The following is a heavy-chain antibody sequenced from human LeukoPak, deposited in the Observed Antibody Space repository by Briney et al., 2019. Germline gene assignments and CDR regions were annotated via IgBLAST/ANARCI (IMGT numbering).Heavy chain of an antibody. CDR3: ASYPGIAVAVDSYYYYGMDV. J-gene: IGHJ6*02. Sequence: SVKVSCKPSGGTFSSYAISWVRQAPGQGLEWVGGIMPIFGTANYAQKFQGRVTITADESTSTAYMELSSLRSEDTAVYYCASYPGIAVAVDSYYYYGMDVWGQGTTVTVSS. CDR1: GGTFSSYA. D-gene: IGHD6-19*01. CDR2: IMPIFGTA. V-gene: IGHV1-69*13.